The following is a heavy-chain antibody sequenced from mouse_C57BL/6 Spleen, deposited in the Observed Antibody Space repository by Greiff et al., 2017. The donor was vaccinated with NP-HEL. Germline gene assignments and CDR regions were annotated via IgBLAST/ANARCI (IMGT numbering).Heavy chain of an antibody. V-gene: IGHV1-62-2*01. CDR2: FYPGSGSI. D-gene: IGHD1-1*01. Sequence: LVESGAELVKPGASVKLSCKASGYTFTEYTIHWVKQRSGQGLEWIGWFYPGSGSIKYNEKFKDKATLTADKSSSTVYMELSRLTSEDSAVYFCARHQALIFYYGSSFPYFDVWGTGTTVTVSS. CDR1: GYTFTEYT. CDR3: ARHQALIFYYGSSFPYFDV. J-gene: IGHJ1*03.